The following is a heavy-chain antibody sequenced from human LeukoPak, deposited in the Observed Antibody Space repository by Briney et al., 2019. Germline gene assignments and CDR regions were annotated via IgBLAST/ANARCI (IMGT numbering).Heavy chain of an antibody. CDR1: GFTFSSYW. V-gene: IGHV3-74*01. Sequence: GGSLRLSCAASGFTFSSYWMHWVRQAPGKGLVWVSRINSDGSSTSYADSVKGRFTISRDNAKNTLYLQMNSLRAEDTAVYYCASEILRLGELSPTTYDAFDIWGQGTMVTVSS. CDR3: ASEILRLGELSPTTYDAFDI. J-gene: IGHJ3*02. CDR2: INSDGSST. D-gene: IGHD3-16*02.